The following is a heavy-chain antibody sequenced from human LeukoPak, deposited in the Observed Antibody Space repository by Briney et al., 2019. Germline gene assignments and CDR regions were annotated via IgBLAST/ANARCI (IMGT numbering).Heavy chain of an antibody. J-gene: IGHJ4*02. CDR2: ISGSGGST. D-gene: IGHD5-18*01. Sequence: PGGSLRLSCAASAFTFRRYAMIWVRQAPGKGLEWVSGISGSGGSTYYSDSAKGRFTIYRHNSNNTLYLQMNSLRGEDTAVYYCAKGAASRGYTYVANWGQGTLVTVSS. CDR3: AKGAASRGYTYVAN. CDR1: AFTFRRYA. V-gene: IGHV3-23*01.